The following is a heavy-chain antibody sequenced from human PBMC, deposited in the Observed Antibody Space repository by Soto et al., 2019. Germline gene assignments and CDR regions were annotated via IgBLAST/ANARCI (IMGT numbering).Heavy chain of an antibody. CDR3: VKDTVVVINGGDFDY. V-gene: IGHV3-23*01. CDR1: GFTYVKYA. CDR2: ISGDAGRT. D-gene: IGHD3-22*01. J-gene: IGHJ4*02. Sequence: EVQLLESGGALVQPGGSLRLSCEASGFTYVKYAMSWVRQAPGKGLEWVSGISGDAGRTFYADSVKGRFTISRDNSKNTVYLQMNSLRVEHTAVYYFVKDTVVVINGGDFDYWGQGTLVTVSS.